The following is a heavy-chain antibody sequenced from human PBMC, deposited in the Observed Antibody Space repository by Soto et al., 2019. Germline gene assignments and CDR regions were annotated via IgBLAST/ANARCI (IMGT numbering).Heavy chain of an antibody. J-gene: IGHJ4*02. CDR3: ARGYSSGPDY. Sequence: PGGSLRLSCVASGFTFSSYRIHWVRQVPGKGLVWVSRIDSDGSSTSTSYADSVKGRFTIFRHNAKNTLYLQLNSLRAEDTALYYCARGYSSGPDYWGQGTLVTV. D-gene: IGHD6-19*01. CDR2: IDSDGSSTST. V-gene: IGHV3-74*01. CDR1: GFTFSSYR.